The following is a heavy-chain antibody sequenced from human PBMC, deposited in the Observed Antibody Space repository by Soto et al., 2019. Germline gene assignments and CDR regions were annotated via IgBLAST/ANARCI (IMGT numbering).Heavy chain of an antibody. Sequence: GGSLRLSCAGSGFTFSNSAFHWVRQAPGKGLEWVALISYDGNNKYYADSVKGRFTISRDNSKNTLYLQMNSLRADDTAVYYRAREAAYYDRSGFLDYWGQGNLVTVSS. CDR3: AREAAYYDRSGFLDY. J-gene: IGHJ4*02. V-gene: IGHV3-30-3*01. D-gene: IGHD3-22*01. CDR2: ISYDGNNK. CDR1: GFTFSNSA.